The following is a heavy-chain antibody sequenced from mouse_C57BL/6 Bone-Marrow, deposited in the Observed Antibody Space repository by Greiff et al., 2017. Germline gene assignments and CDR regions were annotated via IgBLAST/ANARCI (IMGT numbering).Heavy chain of an antibody. V-gene: IGHV1-42*01. CDR1: GYSFTGYY. CDR3: ARGPYYYGSSDWYFDV. J-gene: IGHJ1*03. D-gene: IGHD1-1*01. CDR2: INPSTGGT. Sequence: EVQRVESGPELVKPGASVKISCKASGYSFTGYYMNWVKQSPEKSLEWIGEINPSTGGTTYNQKFKAKATLTVNKSSSTAYMQLKSLTSEDSAVYYCARGPYYYGSSDWYFDVWGTGTTVTVSS.